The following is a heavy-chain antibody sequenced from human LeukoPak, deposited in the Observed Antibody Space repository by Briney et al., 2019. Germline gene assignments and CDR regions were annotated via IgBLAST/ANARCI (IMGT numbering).Heavy chain of an antibody. CDR3: ARGPPDCSSPSCYNWFDP. D-gene: IGHD2-2*01. CDR2: MNPNSGNT. Sequence: ASVKVSRKASGYTFTNYVINWVRQATGQGLEWMGWMNPNSGNTGYAQKFQGRVTMTRNNSISTAYMELSSLRSEDTAVYCCARGPPDCSSPSCYNWFDPWGQGTLVTVSS. CDR1: GYTFTNYV. V-gene: IGHV1-8*01. J-gene: IGHJ5*02.